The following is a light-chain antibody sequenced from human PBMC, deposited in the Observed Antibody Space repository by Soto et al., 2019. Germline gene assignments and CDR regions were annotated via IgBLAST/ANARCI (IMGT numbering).Light chain of an antibody. CDR3: QSYDSSLSGSTV. V-gene: IGLV1-40*01. Sequence: QSVLTQPPSVSGAPGQRVTISCTGSSSNIGAGYDVHWYQQLPGTAPKLLISDNNNRPSGVPDRFSGSKSGTSASLAITGLRAEDEADYYCQSYDSSLSGSTVFGTGTKLTVL. CDR2: DNN. CDR1: SSNIGAGYD. J-gene: IGLJ1*01.